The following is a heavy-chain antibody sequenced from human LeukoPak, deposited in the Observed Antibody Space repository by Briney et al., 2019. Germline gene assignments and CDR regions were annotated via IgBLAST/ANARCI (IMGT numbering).Heavy chain of an antibody. J-gene: IGHJ4*02. CDR3: AKSLVVVNDPPDY. CDR2: IKQDGSER. D-gene: IGHD2-21*01. Sequence: PGGSLRLFCAASGFTFSTCWMTWVRQAPGKGLEWVANIKQDGSERYYVDSVKGRFTISRDNAKSSLYLQMNSLRAEDTAVYYCAKSLVVVNDPPDYWGQGTLVTVSS. V-gene: IGHV3-7*01. CDR1: GFTFSTCW.